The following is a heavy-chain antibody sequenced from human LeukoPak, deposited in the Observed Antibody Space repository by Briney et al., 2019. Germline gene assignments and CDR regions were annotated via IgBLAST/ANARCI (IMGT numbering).Heavy chain of an antibody. V-gene: IGHV4-31*03. Sequence: PSQTLSLTCTVSGGSVTSGGYYWSWIRQHPEKGLEWIGYVYYTGSTYYNPSLKSRVTISSDTSKNQFSLKVSSVTAADTAVYCCARISAGRYGMDVWGQGTTVTVSS. J-gene: IGHJ6*02. CDR1: GGSVTSGGYY. CDR3: ARISAGRYGMDV. D-gene: IGHD6-6*01. CDR2: VYYTGST.